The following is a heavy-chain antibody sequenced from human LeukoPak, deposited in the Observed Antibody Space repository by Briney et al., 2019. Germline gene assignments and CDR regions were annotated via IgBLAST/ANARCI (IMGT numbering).Heavy chain of an antibody. D-gene: IGHD5-18*01. CDR1: GYTFTSYR. Sequence: ASVKVSCKASGYTFTSYRISWVRQAPGQGLEWVAWISAYNSNKNSAEKFQGRVTMTIDTSTSTAYMELRSLKSDDTAVYYCVRAAGDTYGYRYFFDYWDPGTLLTVSS. J-gene: IGHJ4*02. CDR3: VRAAGDTYGYRYFFDY. CDR2: ISAYNSNK. V-gene: IGHV1-18*04.